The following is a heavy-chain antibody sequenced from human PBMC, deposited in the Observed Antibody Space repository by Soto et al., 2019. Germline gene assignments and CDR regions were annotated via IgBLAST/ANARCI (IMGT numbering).Heavy chain of an antibody. J-gene: IGHJ4*02. Sequence: EVQLLESGGRLVQPGGSLRLSCAASGFTFRSYGMSWVRQAPGKGLEWISAISGDGGRTDYADSVKGRFTISRDNSKNPPFLPMNTLAAEDPAIYYCAKRELDDRWGQGTLVTVS. CDR1: GFTFRSYG. V-gene: IGHV3-23*01. D-gene: IGHD3-3*02. CDR3: AKRELDDR. CDR2: ISGDGGRT.